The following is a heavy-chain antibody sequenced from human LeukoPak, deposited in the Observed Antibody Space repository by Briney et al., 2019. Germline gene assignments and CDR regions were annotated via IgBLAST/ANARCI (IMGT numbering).Heavy chain of an antibody. J-gene: IGHJ4*02. CDR1: GFTFRNYA. D-gene: IGHD1-1*01. V-gene: IGHV3-23*01. CDR2: IDGGGGPT. Sequence: GGSLRLSCAASGFTFRNYAMSWVRQAPGKGLEWVSVIDGGGGPTYYADSVKGWFTISRDNSKNTLYLQMNSLRAEDVAVYFCAKNSSYNWQYFFDYWGQGTLVTVSS. CDR3: AKNSSYNWQYFFDY.